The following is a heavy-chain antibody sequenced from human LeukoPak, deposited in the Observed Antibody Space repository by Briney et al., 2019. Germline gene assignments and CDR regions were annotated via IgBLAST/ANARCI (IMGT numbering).Heavy chain of an antibody. J-gene: IGHJ6*03. CDR1: GGSISSYY. D-gene: IGHD3-3*01. CDR3: ARERLFTIFGVVTEYYMDV. V-gene: IGHV4-4*09. CDR2: IYTSGST. Sequence: SETLSLTRTVSGGSISSYYWSWIRQPPGKGLEWIGYIYTSGSTNYNPSLKSRVTISVDTSKNQFSLKLSSVTAADTAVYYCARERLFTIFGVVTEYYMDVWGKGTTVTVSS.